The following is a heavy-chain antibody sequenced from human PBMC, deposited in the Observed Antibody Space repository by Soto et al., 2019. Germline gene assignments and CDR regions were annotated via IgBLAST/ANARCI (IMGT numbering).Heavy chain of an antibody. Sequence: QLQLQESGSGLVKTSQTLSLTCAVSGGSIGGVGYSWSWIRQPPGGGLEWIGYMYHSGTFSKSPSLKTRLTMSLDMSKNQFSLTLNSMTAADTAVYYCARAQFYSGSGNYNNLMFDAWGQGIQVTVSS. D-gene: IGHD3-10*01. CDR1: GGSIGGVGYS. CDR2: MYHSGTF. CDR3: ARAQFYSGSGNYNNLMFDA. J-gene: IGHJ5*02. V-gene: IGHV4-30-2*01.